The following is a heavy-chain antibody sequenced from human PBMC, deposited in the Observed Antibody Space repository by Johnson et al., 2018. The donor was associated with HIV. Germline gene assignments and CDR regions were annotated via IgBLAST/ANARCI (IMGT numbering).Heavy chain of an antibody. CDR3: ARGEYYYESSGYSNTPDAFDI. Sequence: VQLVESGGGLVQPGGSLRLSCAASGFTVSSNYMSWVRQAPGKGLEWVSVIYSGGSTYYADSVKGRFTISRDNSKNTLYLQMNSLRAEDTAVYYCARGEYYYESSGYSNTPDAFDIWGQGTMVTVSS. CDR2: IYSGGST. V-gene: IGHV3-66*01. D-gene: IGHD3-22*01. CDR1: GFTVSSNY. J-gene: IGHJ3*02.